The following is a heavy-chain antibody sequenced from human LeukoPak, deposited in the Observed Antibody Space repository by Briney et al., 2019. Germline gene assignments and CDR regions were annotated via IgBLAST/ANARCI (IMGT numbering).Heavy chain of an antibody. V-gene: IGHV5-10-1*01. Sequence: GESLKISCKGSGYTFTNHWISWVRQMPGKGLEWMGKIDPSDSYTNYSPSFQGHVTISADKSISTAYLQWSSLKAADTAMYYCARAPDSDSGYDYFDYWGQGTLVTVSS. CDR1: GYTFTNHW. CDR2: IDPSDSYT. D-gene: IGHD5-12*01. J-gene: IGHJ4*02. CDR3: ARAPDSDSGYDYFDY.